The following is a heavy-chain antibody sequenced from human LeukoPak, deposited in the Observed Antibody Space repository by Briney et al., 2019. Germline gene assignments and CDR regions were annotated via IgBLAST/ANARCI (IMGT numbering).Heavy chain of an antibody. D-gene: IGHD3-22*01. CDR3: AKGYYYDSRGNNWFDP. Sequence: GRSLRLSCAASGFTFSSYGMHWVRQAPGKGLEWVAFIRYDGSNKYYADSVKGRFTISRDNSKNTLYLQMNSLRAEDTAVYYCAKGYYYDSRGNNWFDPWGQGTMVTVSS. CDR1: GFTFSSYG. V-gene: IGHV3-30*02. J-gene: IGHJ5*01. CDR2: IRYDGSNK.